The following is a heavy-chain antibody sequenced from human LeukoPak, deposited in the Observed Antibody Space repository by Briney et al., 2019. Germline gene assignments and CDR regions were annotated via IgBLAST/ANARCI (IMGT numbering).Heavy chain of an antibody. V-gene: IGHV4-61*01. J-gene: IGHJ4*02. D-gene: IGHD5-24*01. CDR1: GYSISSGYY. CDR3: AKGDGFHPN. CDR2: IYYSGST. Sequence: SETLSLTCTVSGYSISSGYYWGWIRQPPGKGLEWIGYIYYSGSTDYNPSLKSRVTISVDTSKKQFSLKLSSVTAADTAVYYCAKGDGFHPNWGQGTLVTVSS.